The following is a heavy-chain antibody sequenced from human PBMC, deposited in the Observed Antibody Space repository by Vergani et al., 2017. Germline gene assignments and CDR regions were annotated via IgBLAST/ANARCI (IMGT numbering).Heavy chain of an antibody. V-gene: IGHV4-38-2*02. CDR1: DFSITSGDY. D-gene: IGHD1-26*01. Sequence: VQLQESGPGLVKPSETLSLICTVSDFSITSGDYWGWIRQPPGKGLEWIGTIYHSGRTYYNPSLRSRLTISVDTSKNQFSLTLRSVTAADTAVYHCGSLDGSLRENWGQGTLVTVSS. J-gene: IGHJ4*02. CDR2: IYHSGRT. CDR3: GSLDGSLREN.